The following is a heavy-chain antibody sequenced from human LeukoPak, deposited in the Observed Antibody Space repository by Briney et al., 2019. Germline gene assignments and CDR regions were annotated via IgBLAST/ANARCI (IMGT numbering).Heavy chain of an antibody. D-gene: IGHD3-9*01. V-gene: IGHV1-69*13. CDR2: IIPIFGTA. CDR1: GGSFSSYA. CDR3: ARDLTNPGGDY. Sequence: GASVKVSCKASGGSFSSYAISWVRQAPGQGLEWMGGIIPIFGTANYAQKFQGTVTITADESTSTAYMELSSLRSEDTAVYYCARDLTNPGGDYWGQGTLVTVSS. J-gene: IGHJ4*02.